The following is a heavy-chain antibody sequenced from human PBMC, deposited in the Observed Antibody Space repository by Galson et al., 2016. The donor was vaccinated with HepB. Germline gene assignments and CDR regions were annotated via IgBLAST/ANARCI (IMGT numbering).Heavy chain of an antibody. Sequence: SLRLSCAASGFTFSRYEMNWVRQAPWTGLERASYISSSGTTIYYADSAKGRFTLSRDNAKNSLYLQMNSLRAEDTAVYYCAREPVRLDDLLTGPPKNPDYWGQGTLVTVSS. V-gene: IGHV3-48*03. J-gene: IGHJ4*02. CDR1: GFTFSRYE. CDR3: AREPVRLDDLLTGPPKNPDY. CDR2: ISSSGTTI. D-gene: IGHD3-9*01.